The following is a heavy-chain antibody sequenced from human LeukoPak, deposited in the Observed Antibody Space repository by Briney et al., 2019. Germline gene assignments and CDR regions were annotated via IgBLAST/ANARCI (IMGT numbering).Heavy chain of an antibody. Sequence: GGSLRLSCAASGFTFSSYAMHWVRQAPGKGLEWVAVISYDGSNKYYADSVKGRFTISRDNSKNTLYLQMNSLRAEDTALYYCATVDIVATGYWGQGTLVTVSS. CDR3: ATVDIVATGY. CDR1: GFTFSSYA. V-gene: IGHV3-30-3*01. CDR2: ISYDGSNK. J-gene: IGHJ4*02. D-gene: IGHD5-12*01.